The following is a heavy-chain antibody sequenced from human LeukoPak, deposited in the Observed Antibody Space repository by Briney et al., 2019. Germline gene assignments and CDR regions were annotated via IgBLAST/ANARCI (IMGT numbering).Heavy chain of an antibody. Sequence: SETLSLTCTVSGGSISTSNYYWGWIRQPPGKGLEWIGSIFYSGSTYYSPSLKSRVTISLDTSRNQFSLKLNSVTAADTAVYYCARGHWEQDTSTYAYWGQGSLVTVSS. CDR2: IFYSGST. J-gene: IGHJ4*02. D-gene: IGHD1-26*01. CDR3: ARGHWEQDTSTYAY. V-gene: IGHV4-39*07. CDR1: GGSISTSNYY.